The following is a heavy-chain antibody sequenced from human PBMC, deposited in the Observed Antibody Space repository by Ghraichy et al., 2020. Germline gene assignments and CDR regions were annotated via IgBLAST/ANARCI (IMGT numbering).Heavy chain of an antibody. Sequence: GGSLRLSCAASGFTFDDYAMHWVRQAPGKGLEWVSGISWNSGSIGYADSVKGRFTISRDNAKNSLYLQMNSLRAEDTALYYCAKDTSYGDYGYFDYRGQGTLVTVSS. CDR3: AKDTSYGDYGYFDY. D-gene: IGHD4-17*01. V-gene: IGHV3-9*01. CDR2: ISWNSGSI. CDR1: GFTFDDYA. J-gene: IGHJ4*02.